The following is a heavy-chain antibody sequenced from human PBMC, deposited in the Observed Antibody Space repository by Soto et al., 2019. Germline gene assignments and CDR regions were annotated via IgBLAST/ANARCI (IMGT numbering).Heavy chain of an antibody. CDR1: GFTFSSYS. J-gene: IGHJ1*01. Sequence: KSGGSLRLSCAASGFTFSSYSMNWVRQAPGKGLEWVSSISSSSSYIYYADSVKGRFTISRDNAKNSLYLQMNSLRAEDTAVYYCARAPYYDSSGYYFIAEYFQHWGQGTLVTVSS. D-gene: IGHD3-22*01. CDR3: ARAPYYDSSGYYFIAEYFQH. CDR2: ISSSSSYI. V-gene: IGHV3-21*01.